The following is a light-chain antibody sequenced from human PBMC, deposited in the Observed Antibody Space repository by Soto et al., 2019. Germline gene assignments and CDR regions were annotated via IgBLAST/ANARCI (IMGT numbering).Light chain of an antibody. Sequence: DIQMTQSPSSLSASVGDRVTITCRASQSISSYLNWYQQKPGKAPKLLIYAASSLQSGVPSRFSGSGSGTEFTFTISSLQPEDFATYYCQQYNSYSITFGQGTRLEIK. J-gene: IGKJ5*01. CDR3: QQYNSYSIT. CDR1: QSISSY. CDR2: AAS. V-gene: IGKV1-39*01.